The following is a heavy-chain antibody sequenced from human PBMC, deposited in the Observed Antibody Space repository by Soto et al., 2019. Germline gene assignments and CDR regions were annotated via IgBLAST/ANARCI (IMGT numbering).Heavy chain of an antibody. D-gene: IGHD5-12*01. CDR3: ARGLFDGYNGYYTYGMEV. Sequence: SQTLSLTCAISGDSVSSNSAAWNWIRQSPSRGLEWLGRTYYRSKWYNDYAVSVETRITIKLDTSKNQFSLQLYSVTPEDTAVYYCARGLFDGYNGYYTYGMEVLGQGTTVNVPS. CDR1: GDSVSSNSAA. J-gene: IGHJ6*02. CDR2: TYYRSKWYN. V-gene: IGHV6-1*01.